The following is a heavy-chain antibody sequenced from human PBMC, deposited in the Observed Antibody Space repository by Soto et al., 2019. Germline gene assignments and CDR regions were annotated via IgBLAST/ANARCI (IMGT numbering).Heavy chain of an antibody. V-gene: IGHV3-48*02. D-gene: IGHD2-15*01. J-gene: IGHJ4*02. CDR3: ARDRLYCFDY. Sequence: EVQLVDSGGGLVQPGGSLRLSCAASGFTFSSYTMYWVRQAPGKGLEWISYISTGSGITYYADSVKGRFTISRDNAKNSLYLQMNSLRDEDTAVYYCARDRLYCFDYWGQGTLVTVSS. CDR1: GFTFSSYT. CDR2: ISTGSGIT.